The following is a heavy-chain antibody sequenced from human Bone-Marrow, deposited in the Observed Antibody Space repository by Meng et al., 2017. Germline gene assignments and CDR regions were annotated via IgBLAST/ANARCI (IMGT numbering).Heavy chain of an antibody. D-gene: IGHD3-22*01. CDR2: IYHSGST. CDR1: GGSISSSNW. CDR3: ARDYYDSSGYPTFDY. Sequence: QVQLQESGPGLVKPSGTLSPTSAVSGGSISSSNWWSWVRQPPGKGLEWIGEIYHSGSTNYNPSLKSRVTISVDKSKNQFSLKLSSVTAADTAVYYCARDYYDSSGYPTFDYWGQGTLVTVSS. V-gene: IGHV4-4*02. J-gene: IGHJ4*02.